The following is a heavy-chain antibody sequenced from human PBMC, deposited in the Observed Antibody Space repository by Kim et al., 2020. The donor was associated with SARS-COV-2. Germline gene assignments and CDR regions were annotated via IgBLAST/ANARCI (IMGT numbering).Heavy chain of an antibody. Sequence: ASVKVSCKASGYTFTSYAMHWVRQAPGQRLEWMGWINAGNGNTKYSQKFQGRVTITRDTSASTAYMELSSLRAEDTAVYYCAREEAVDTAMVYGYYYYYGSDVWGQGTTVTVSS. D-gene: IGHD5-18*01. CDR1: GYTFTSYA. CDR3: AREEAVDTAMVYGYYYYYGSDV. CDR2: INAGNGNT. V-gene: IGHV1-3*01. J-gene: IGHJ6*02.